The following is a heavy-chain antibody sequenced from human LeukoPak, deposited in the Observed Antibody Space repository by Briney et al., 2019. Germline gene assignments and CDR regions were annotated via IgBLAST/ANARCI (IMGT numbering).Heavy chain of an antibody. J-gene: IGHJ5*02. CDR1: GFTFGDYA. V-gene: IGHV3-49*04. Sequence: GGSLRLSCTASGFTFGDYAMSWVRQAPGKGLEWVGFIRSKAYGGTTEYAASVKGRFTISRDDPKSITYLQMNSLKTEDTAVYYCTRDERGSGPSYWFDPWGQGTLVTVSS. CDR3: TRDERGSGPSYWFDP. D-gene: IGHD3-10*01. CDR2: IRSKAYGGTT.